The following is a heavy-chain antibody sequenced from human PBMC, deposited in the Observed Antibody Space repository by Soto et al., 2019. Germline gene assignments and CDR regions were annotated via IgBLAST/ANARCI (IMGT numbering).Heavy chain of an antibody. CDR2: IWSDGSGT. V-gene: IGHV3-33*01. D-gene: IGHD3-10*01. CDR3: VRDRTGTHYMDV. Sequence: QVQLVESGGGVVQPGEALRLACAAAGFIFSSYGIHWVRQAPGKGLEWVAVIWSDGSGTYYAYSVKGRFTISRDNSKNTVYLQMTSLRVDDAAGYHGVRDRTGTHYMDVWGKGTRVTV. J-gene: IGHJ6*03. CDR1: GFIFSSYG.